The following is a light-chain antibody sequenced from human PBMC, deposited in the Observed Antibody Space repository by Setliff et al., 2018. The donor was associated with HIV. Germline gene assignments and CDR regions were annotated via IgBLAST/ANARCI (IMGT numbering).Light chain of an antibody. V-gene: IGLV4-60*03. Sequence: QPVLTQSSSASASLGSSVKLTCTLSSGHSGYTITWHQQQPGKAPRFLMNLEGGGTYIKGSGVPDRFSGSSSGADRYLTISNPQSEDEADYYCETWNSKIHVFGGGTKGTVL. CDR2: LEGGGTY. J-gene: IGLJ3*02. CDR3: ETWNSKIHV. CDR1: SGHSGYT.